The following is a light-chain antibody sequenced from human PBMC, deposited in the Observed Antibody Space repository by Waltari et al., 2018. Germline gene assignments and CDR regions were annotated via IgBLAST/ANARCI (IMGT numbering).Light chain of an antibody. CDR1: SGHSSYT. CDR2: VNRDGSH. J-gene: IGLJ2*01. V-gene: IGLV4-69*01. Sequence: QLVLTQSPSASASLGASVKLTCTLSSGHSSYTIAWHQQQPEKGPRYLMKVNRDGSHSKGDGIPDRFSGSSSGAERYLTISRLQSEDEADYYCQTWGTGIHVVFGGGTKLTVL. CDR3: QTWGTGIHVV.